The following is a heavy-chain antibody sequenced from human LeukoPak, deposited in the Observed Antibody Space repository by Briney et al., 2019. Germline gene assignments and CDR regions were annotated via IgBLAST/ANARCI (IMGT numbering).Heavy chain of an antibody. D-gene: IGHD3-22*01. CDR3: AIDLDYYDSSGYPLDAFDI. Sequence: GGSLRLSCAASGFTFDDYAMHWVRQAPGKGLEWVSLISGDGGSTYYADSVKGRFTISRDNSKNSLYLQMNSLRTEDTALYYYAIDLDYYDSSGYPLDAFDIWGQGTMVTVSS. CDR1: GFTFDDYA. CDR2: ISGDGGST. J-gene: IGHJ3*02. V-gene: IGHV3-43*02.